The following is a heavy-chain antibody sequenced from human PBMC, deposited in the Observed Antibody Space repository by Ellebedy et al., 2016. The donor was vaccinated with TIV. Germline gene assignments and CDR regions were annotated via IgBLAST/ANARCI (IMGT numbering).Heavy chain of an antibody. CDR2: ISGSAVST. J-gene: IGHJ4*02. Sequence: GESLKISXAASGFTFSNFAMSWVRQAPGKGLEWVSSISGSAVSTYYTDSVKGRFTISRDNSANTLYLQMSSLGAEDTAVYHCARRDVPDSSGYYPLFDSWGQGTLVTVSS. CDR3: ARRDVPDSSGYYPLFDS. D-gene: IGHD3-22*01. CDR1: GFTFSNFA. V-gene: IGHV3-23*01.